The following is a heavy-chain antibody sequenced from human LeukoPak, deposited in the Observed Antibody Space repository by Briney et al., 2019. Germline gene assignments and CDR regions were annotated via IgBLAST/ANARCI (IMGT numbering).Heavy chain of an antibody. J-gene: IGHJ5*02. CDR3: ARSNSFYYDS. V-gene: IGHV4-61*08. CDR2: IYYSGST. Sequence: SETLSLTCTVSGGSVSSSDSYWSWIRQPPGKGLEWFAYIYYSGSTTYNPSLKSRVIISVDTSKNQFSLRLSSVTAADTAVYYCARSNSFYYDSWGQGTLVTVSS. CDR1: GGSVSSSDSY. D-gene: IGHD3-16*01.